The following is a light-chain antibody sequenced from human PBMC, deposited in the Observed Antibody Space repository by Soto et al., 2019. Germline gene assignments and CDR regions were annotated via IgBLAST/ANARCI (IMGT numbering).Light chain of an antibody. CDR3: SSYTSSSTPYV. CDR2: DVS. J-gene: IGLJ1*01. Sequence: QSALTQSASLSGSPGQSITISCTGTSSDVGGYNYVSWYQQHPGKAPKLMIYDVSNRPSGVSNRSSGSKSGNTASLTISGLQAEDEADYYCSSYTSSSTPYVFGTGTKVTVL. V-gene: IGLV2-14*01. CDR1: SSDVGGYNY.